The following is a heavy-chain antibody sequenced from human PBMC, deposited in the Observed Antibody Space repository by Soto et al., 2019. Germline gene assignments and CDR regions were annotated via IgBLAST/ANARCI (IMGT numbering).Heavy chain of an antibody. CDR2: IYSGGST. D-gene: IGHD3-9*01. CDR1: GFTFSSYA. J-gene: IGHJ6*03. Sequence: EVQLLESGGGLVQPGGSLRLSCAASGFTFSSYAMSWVRQAPGKGLEWVSVIYSGGSTYYADSVKGRFTISRDNSKNTLYLQMNSLRAEDTAVYYCARDSYAYDILTTYYYYYYMDVWGKGTTVTVSS. CDR3: ARDSYAYDILTTYYYYYYMDV. V-gene: IGHV3-66*01.